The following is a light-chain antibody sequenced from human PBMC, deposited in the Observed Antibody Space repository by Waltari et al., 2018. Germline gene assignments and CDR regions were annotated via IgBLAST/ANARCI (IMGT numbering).Light chain of an antibody. Sequence: DIQMTQSPSSLSASVGDRVSISCRASQEISIFLNWYQQKPGKAPKLLVSYASTLQRGVPARFSGTVSGTDFTLVISSLQPEDFATYFCQQSYTSLLTFGGGTRVDIK. CDR3: QQSYTSLLT. CDR2: YAS. V-gene: IGKV1-39*01. J-gene: IGKJ4*01. CDR1: QEISIF.